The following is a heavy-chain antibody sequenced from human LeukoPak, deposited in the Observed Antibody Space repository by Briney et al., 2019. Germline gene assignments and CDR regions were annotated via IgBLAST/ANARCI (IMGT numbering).Heavy chain of an antibody. CDR1: GFTFSSYG. Sequence: GGSLRLSCAASGFTFSSYGMHWVRQAPGKGLEGGAVIWHDGSNKDYADPVKGRFTISRDNSKNTLYLQMNSLRAEDTAVYYCARDHDFWSGYYTPPSDYYYGMDVWGQGTTVTVSS. D-gene: IGHD3-3*01. CDR3: ARDHDFWSGYYTPPSDYYYGMDV. CDR2: IWHDGSNK. V-gene: IGHV3-33*01. J-gene: IGHJ6*02.